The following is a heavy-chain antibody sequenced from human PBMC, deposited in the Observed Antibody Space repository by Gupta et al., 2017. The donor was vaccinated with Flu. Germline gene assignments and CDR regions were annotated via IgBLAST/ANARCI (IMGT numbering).Heavy chain of an antibody. J-gene: IGHJ5*02. CDR3: TKEDFWTGQGWFDP. CDR1: SNDA. D-gene: IGHD3-3*01. V-gene: IGHV3-23*01. CDR2: ISYSGKTT. Sequence: SNDAMSWVRQAPGKGLEWVSSISYSGKTTHYADVVKGRFLLSRDNDKNTLYLQMNSLRVEDTARYYCTKEDFWTGQGWFDPWGQGILVTVSS.